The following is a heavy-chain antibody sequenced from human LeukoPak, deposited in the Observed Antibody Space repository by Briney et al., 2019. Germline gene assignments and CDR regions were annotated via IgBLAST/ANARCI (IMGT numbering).Heavy chain of an antibody. CDR2: ISGSGGST. Sequence: GGSLRLSCAVSGFSFSNYAMSWVRQAPGKGLEWVSAISGSGGSTYYADSVKGRFTISRDNSKNTLYLQMNSLRAEDTAVYYCAKVRSLLDYWGQGTLVTVSS. V-gene: IGHV3-23*01. J-gene: IGHJ4*02. D-gene: IGHD4-17*01. CDR3: AKVRSLLDY. CDR1: GFSFSNYA.